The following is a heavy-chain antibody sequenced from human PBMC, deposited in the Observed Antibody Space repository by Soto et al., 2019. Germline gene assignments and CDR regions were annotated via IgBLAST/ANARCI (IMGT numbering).Heavy chain of an antibody. V-gene: IGHV1-69*01. CDR1: GGTFSSYG. J-gene: IGHJ5*02. Sequence: VQLVQSGAEVKKPGSSVKVSCKASGGTFSSYGISWVRQAPGQGLEWMGGIIPMFGTTKYAQKFQGRLTITADESTSTAYMELSSLRSGDTAVYYCARGVVVVAASQLGWFDPWGQGTLVTVSS. CDR3: ARGVVVVAASQLGWFDP. D-gene: IGHD2-15*01. CDR2: IIPMFGTT.